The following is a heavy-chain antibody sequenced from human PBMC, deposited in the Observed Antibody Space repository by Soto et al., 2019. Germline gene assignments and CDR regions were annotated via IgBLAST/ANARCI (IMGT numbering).Heavy chain of an antibody. CDR3: ARAYYYDXSGYSQHHRYYYYGMDV. CDR2: IYYSGST. Sequence: SETLSLTCTVSGGSISSYYWSWIRQPPGKGLEWIGYIYYSGSTNYNPSLKSRVTISVDTSKNQFSLKLSSVTAADTAVYYCARAYYYDXSGYSQHHRYYYYGMDVWGQGTTVTVSS. CDR1: GGSISSYY. D-gene: IGHD3-22*01. V-gene: IGHV4-59*01. J-gene: IGHJ6*02.